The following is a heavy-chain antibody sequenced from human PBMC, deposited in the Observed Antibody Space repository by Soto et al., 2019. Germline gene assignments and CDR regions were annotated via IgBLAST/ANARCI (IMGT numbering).Heavy chain of an antibody. CDR1: GYTFINYD. J-gene: IGHJ3*01. CDR3: TRGLRDTGYFDAFGV. Sequence: QVQVVQSGAEVKKPGASVRVSCKASGYTFINYDINWVRQAPGQGLEWVGWMNPHSGNAGFAQKFHGRVSVTRDTSISTDYMELTSLRSDDTAVYYCTRGLRDTGYFDAFGVWGQGTMVTVSS. D-gene: IGHD3-9*01. V-gene: IGHV1-8*01. CDR2: MNPHSGNA.